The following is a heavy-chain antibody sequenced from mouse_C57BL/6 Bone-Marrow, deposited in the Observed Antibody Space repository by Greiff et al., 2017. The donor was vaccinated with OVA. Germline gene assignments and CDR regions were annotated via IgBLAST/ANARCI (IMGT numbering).Heavy chain of an antibody. CDR3: ARWEGY. Sequence: VQLQQPGAELVRPGTSVKLSCKASGYTFTSYWMHWVKQRPGQGLEWIGVIDPSDSYTNYNQKFKGKATLTVDTSSSTAYMQLSSLTSEDSAVYYCARWEGYWGQGTTLTVSS. J-gene: IGHJ2*01. CDR1: GYTFTSYW. D-gene: IGHD4-1*01. CDR2: IDPSDSYT. V-gene: IGHV1-59*01.